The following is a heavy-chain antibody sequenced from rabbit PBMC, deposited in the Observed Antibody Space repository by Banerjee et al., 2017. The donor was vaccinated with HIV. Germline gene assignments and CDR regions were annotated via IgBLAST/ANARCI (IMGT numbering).Heavy chain of an antibody. Sequence: QSLEESGGGLVQPEGSLTLTCTASGFSFSSSYYMCWVRQAPGKGLEWIACIYDGSSGSSYYASWAKDRFSNSKTASTTVTLQMTSLTAADTAAYFCARRTGSAYYSDYYFKLWGPGTLVTVS. CDR1: GFSFSSSYY. CDR2: IYDGSSGSS. CDR3: ARRTGSAYYSDYYFKL. D-gene: IGHD8-1*01. V-gene: IGHV1S40*01. J-gene: IGHJ4*01.